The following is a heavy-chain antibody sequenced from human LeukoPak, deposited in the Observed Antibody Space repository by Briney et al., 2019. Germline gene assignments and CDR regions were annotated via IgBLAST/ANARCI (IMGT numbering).Heavy chain of an antibody. CDR3: ARWGYNWNEEDY. CDR2: ISAYNGNT. D-gene: IGHD1-20*01. CDR1: GYTFTSYG. V-gene: IGHV1-18*01. Sequence: ASVXXXCXASGYTFTSYGISWVRXXPGQGXXXMGWISAYNGNTNYAQKLQGRVTMTTDTSTSTAYMELRSLRSDDTAVYYCARWGYNWNEEDYWGQGTLVTVSS. J-gene: IGHJ4*02.